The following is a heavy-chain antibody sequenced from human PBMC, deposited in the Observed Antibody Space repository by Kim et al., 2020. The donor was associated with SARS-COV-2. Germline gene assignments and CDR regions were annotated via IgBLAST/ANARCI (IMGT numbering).Heavy chain of an antibody. CDR1: GFSFSTYT. D-gene: IGHD5-12*01. J-gene: IGHJ4*02. CDR2: ITGTSVHI. V-gene: IGHV3-21*01. CDR3: SRASRVATRFEY. Sequence: GGSLRLSCTASGFSFSTYTMTWVRQAPGKGLEWVSSITGTSVHIYTADSVKGRFTISRDNARNSLYLQLNSLTPDDTAVYYCSRASRVATRFEYWGQGT.